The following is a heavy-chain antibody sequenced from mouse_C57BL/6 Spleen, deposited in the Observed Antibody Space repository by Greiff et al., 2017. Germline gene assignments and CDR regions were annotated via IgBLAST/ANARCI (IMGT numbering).Heavy chain of an antibody. V-gene: IGHV1-39*01. D-gene: IGHD2-4*01. J-gene: IGHJ2*01. CDR2: INPNYGTT. CDR3: ARGGYYDYDGGFDY. CDR1: GYSFTDYN. Sequence: LQESGPELVKPGASVKISCKASGYSFTDYNMNWVKQSNGKSLEWIGVINPNYGTTSYNQKFKGKATLTVDQSSSTAYMQLNSLTSEDSAVYYCARGGYYDYDGGFDYWGQGTTLTVSS.